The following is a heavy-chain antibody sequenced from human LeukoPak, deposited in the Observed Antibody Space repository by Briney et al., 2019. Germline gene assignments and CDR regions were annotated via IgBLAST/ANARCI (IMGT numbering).Heavy chain of an antibody. V-gene: IGHV4-59*01. CDR2: IYYSGST. D-gene: IGHD6-13*01. J-gene: IGHJ4*02. CDR1: GGSISSYY. CDR3: ARAGVQQQLVPVYFDY. Sequence: SETLSLTCTVSGGSISSYYWSWIRQPPGKGLEWIGYIYYSGSTNYNPSLKSRVTISVDTSKNQFSLKLSSVTAADTAVYYCARAGVQQQLVPVYFDYWGQGTLVTVSS.